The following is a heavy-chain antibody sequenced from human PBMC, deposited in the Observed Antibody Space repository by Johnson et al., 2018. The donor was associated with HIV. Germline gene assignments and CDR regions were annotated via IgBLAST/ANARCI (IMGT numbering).Heavy chain of an antibody. D-gene: IGHD2-15*01. J-gene: IGHJ3*01. V-gene: IGHV3-30*02. CDR2: IRYDGSNK. CDR1: GFTFSSYG. CDR3: AKDFGRYCSGGSCYSMSP. Sequence: QMQLVESGGGVVQPGGSLRLSCAASGFTFSSYGMHWVRQAPGKGLEWVAFIRYDGSNKYYADSVKARFTISRDNSKNTLYLQMNSLRTEDTTVYYCAKDFGRYCSGGSCYSMSPWGQGTMVTVSS.